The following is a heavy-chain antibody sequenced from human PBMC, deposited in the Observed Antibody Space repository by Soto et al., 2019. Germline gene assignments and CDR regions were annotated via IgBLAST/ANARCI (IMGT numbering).Heavy chain of an antibody. J-gene: IGHJ6*02. CDR1: GFTFSSYA. CDR3: AKKWDSSSSAYYYYGMDV. Sequence: PGGSLRLSCAASGFTFSSYAVTWVRQAPGKGLEWVSAISGSGGSTYYAVSVKGRFTISRDNSKNTLYLQKNSLRAEDTAVSYCAKKWDSSSSAYYYYGMDVWGQGTMVTVSS. D-gene: IGHD6-6*01. V-gene: IGHV3-23*01. CDR2: ISGSGGST.